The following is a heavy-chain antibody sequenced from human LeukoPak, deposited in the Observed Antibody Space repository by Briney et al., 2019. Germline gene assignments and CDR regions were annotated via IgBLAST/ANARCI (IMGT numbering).Heavy chain of an antibody. CDR3: ARHSRDDYGDYVGTLDY. J-gene: IGHJ4*02. CDR1: GGSISSSSYY. V-gene: IGHV4-39*01. D-gene: IGHD4-17*01. Sequence: PETLSLTCTVSGGSISSSSYYWGWIRQPPGKGLEWIGSIYYSGSTYYNPSLKSRVTISVDTSKNQFSLKLSSVTAADTAVYYCARHSRDDYGDYVGTLDYWGQGTLVTVSS. CDR2: IYYSGST.